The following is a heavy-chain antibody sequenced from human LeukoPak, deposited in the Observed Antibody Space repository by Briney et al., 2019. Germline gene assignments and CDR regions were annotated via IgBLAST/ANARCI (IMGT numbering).Heavy chain of an antibody. CDR2: IKSKTDGGTT. V-gene: IGHV3-15*01. D-gene: IGHD3-3*01. J-gene: IGHJ4*02. CDR1: GFTFSNAW. CDR3: TAQIRNYDFWSGYYHFDY. Sequence: PGGSLRLSCAASGFTFSNAWMSWVRQAPGKGLEWVGRIKSKTDGGTTDYAASVKGRFTISRDDSKNTLYLQMNSLKTEDTAVYYCTAQIRNYDFWSGYYHFDYWGQGTLVTVSS.